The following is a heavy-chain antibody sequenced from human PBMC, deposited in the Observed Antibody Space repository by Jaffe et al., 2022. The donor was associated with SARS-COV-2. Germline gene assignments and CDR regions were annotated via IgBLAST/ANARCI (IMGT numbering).Heavy chain of an antibody. J-gene: IGHJ4*02. D-gene: IGHD3-22*01. CDR2: ISSSSSYI. CDR3: ARDYDSSGYYLGEFDY. Sequence: EVQLVESGGGLVKPGGSLRLSCAASGFTFSSYSMNWVRQAPGKGLEWVSSISSSSSYIYYADSVKGRFTISRDNAKNSLYLQMNSLRAEDTAVYYCARDYDSSGYYLGEFDYWGQGTLVTVSS. V-gene: IGHV3-21*01. CDR1: GFTFSSYS.